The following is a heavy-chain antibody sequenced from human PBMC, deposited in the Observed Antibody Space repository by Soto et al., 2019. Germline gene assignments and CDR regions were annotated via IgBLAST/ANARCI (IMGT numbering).Heavy chain of an antibody. CDR1: GGTFSIYS. D-gene: IGHD2-2*01. V-gene: IGHV1-69*13. J-gene: IGHJ6*01. Sequence: SVNVSCKASGGTFSIYSISWVRQAPGQGLEWMGGIIPIFGTANYAQKFQGRVTITADESTSTAYMELSSMRSEDTAVYYCALNYLSVAAAANATWDYSFGMDLWGQGTTV. CDR3: ALNYLSVAAAANATWDYSFGMDL. CDR2: IIPIFGTA.